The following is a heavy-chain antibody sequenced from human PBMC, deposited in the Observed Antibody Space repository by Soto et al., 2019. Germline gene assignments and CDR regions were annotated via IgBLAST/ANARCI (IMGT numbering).Heavy chain of an antibody. V-gene: IGHV4-4*02. Sequence: SETLSLTCAVSSGSLSSSNWWSWVRQPPGKGLEWIGEIYHSGSTNYNPSLKSRVTISVDKSKNQFSLKLSSVTAADTAVYYCARAGLFTEYSGYFLDAFDIWGQGTMVTVSS. CDR2: IYHSGST. D-gene: IGHD5-12*01. CDR1: SGSLSSSNW. CDR3: ARAGLFTEYSGYFLDAFDI. J-gene: IGHJ3*02.